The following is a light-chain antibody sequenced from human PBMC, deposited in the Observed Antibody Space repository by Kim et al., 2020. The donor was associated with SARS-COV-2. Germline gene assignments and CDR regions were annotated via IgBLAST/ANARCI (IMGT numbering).Light chain of an antibody. J-gene: IGLJ2*01. CDR2: GKN. CDR1: SLRSFY. V-gene: IGLV3-19*01. Sequence: SSELTQDPAVSVALGQAVRITCQGDSLRSFYANWSQQKPGQAPVPVIYGKNNRPSGIPDRFSGSSSGNTASLTITGAQAEDEADYYCNSRDSSGNHVIFG. CDR3: NSRDSSGNHVI.